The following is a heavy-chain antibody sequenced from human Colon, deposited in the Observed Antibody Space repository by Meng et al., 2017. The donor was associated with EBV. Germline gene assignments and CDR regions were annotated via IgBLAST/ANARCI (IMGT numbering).Heavy chain of an antibody. V-gene: IGHV4-4*02. CDR3: ARGKQDAWELLAY. Sequence: QLQESGPGLVKPSGTRSLTCGVSGVSISSNIRWTWVRQPPGKGLEWIGDIDDSGSTNYNPSLNSRISISLDKSKNHFSLKVNSVTAADTAVYYCARGKQDAWELLAYWGQGALVTVSS. D-gene: IGHD1-26*01. J-gene: IGHJ4*02. CDR2: IDDSGST. CDR1: GVSISSNIR.